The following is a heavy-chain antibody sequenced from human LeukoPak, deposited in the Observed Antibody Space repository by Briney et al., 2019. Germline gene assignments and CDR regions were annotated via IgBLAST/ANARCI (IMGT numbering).Heavy chain of an antibody. D-gene: IGHD3-3*01. Sequence: SETLPLTCAVYGGSFSGYYWSWIRQPPGKGLEWIGEINHSGSTNYNPSLKSRVTISVDTSKNQFSLKLSSVTAADTAVYYCARKEFGVVIPGYYYYYYMDVWGKGTTVTVSS. CDR3: ARKEFGVVIPGYYYYYYMDV. V-gene: IGHV4-34*01. CDR2: INHSGST. J-gene: IGHJ6*03. CDR1: GGSFSGYY.